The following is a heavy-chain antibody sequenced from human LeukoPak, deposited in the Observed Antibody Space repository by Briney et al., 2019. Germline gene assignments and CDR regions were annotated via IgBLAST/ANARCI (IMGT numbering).Heavy chain of an antibody. CDR1: GFTFGSYG. CDR3: ANSGDYYYYGMDV. CDR2: ISYDGSNK. D-gene: IGHD2-15*01. Sequence: GGSLRLSCAASGFTFGSYGMHWVRQAPGKGLEWVAVISYDGSNKYYADSVKVRFTISRDNSKNTLYLQMNSLRAEDTAVYYCANSGDYYYYGMDVWGQGTTVTVSS. J-gene: IGHJ6*02. V-gene: IGHV3-30*18.